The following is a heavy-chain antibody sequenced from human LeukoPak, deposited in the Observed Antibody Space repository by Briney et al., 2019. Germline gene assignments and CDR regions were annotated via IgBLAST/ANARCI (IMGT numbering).Heavy chain of an antibody. CDR1: GFTFSGYG. D-gene: IGHD2-15*01. CDR3: AKGVGYCSGGSCQQFDY. J-gene: IGHJ4*02. CDR2: ISGSGGST. V-gene: IGHV3-23*01. Sequence: GGTLRLSCAASGFTFSGYGMSWVRQAPGKGLKWVSAISGSGGSTYYADSVKGRITIARDNSKNTLYLQMNSLRAEDTAVYYCAKGVGYCSGGSCQQFDYWGQGTLVTVSS.